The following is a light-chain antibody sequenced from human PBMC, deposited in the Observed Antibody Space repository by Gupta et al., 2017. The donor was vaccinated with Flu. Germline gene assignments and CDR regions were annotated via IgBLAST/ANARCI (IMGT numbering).Light chain of an antibody. CDR3: QHYDNLPLT. CDR2: DAS. J-gene: IGKJ4*01. Sequence: PSSLSASVGDRVTITCQASQDIKKSLNWYQQKPGKAPELLIYDASNLETGVPSRFSGSGSGTHFTFTISSLQPEDVGTYYCQHYDNLPLTFGGGTKVEI. V-gene: IGKV1-33*01. CDR1: QDIKKS.